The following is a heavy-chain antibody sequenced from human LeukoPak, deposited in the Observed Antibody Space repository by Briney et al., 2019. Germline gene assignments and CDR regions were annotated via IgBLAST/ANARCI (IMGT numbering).Heavy chain of an antibody. CDR3: ARMLLLLSNWFDP. CDR2: ISSSGTTI. CDR1: GFTFSSYE. J-gene: IGHJ5*02. Sequence: GVSLRLSCAASGFTFSSYEMIGVRQAPGKGLEWVSYISSSGTTIYYSDAVKGRFTISRDNTKNSLYLQMNGLRAEDTAVYYCARMLLLLSNWFDPWGQGTLVTVSS. D-gene: IGHD2/OR15-2a*01. V-gene: IGHV3-48*03.